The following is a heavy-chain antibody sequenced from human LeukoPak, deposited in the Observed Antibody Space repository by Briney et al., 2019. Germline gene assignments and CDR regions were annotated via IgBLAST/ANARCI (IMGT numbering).Heavy chain of an antibody. D-gene: IGHD3-9*01. J-gene: IGHJ4*02. CDR1: GYSFTSYW. Sequence: GESLKISCKGSGYSFTSYWIGWVRQMPGKGLEWMGIIYPGDSDTRYSPPFQGQITISADKSITTAYLQWSSLKASVTAMYYCARRGNLRYFDYRDPFDYWGQGTLVTVSS. CDR3: ARRGNLRYFDYRDPFDY. V-gene: IGHV5-51*01. CDR2: IYPGDSDT.